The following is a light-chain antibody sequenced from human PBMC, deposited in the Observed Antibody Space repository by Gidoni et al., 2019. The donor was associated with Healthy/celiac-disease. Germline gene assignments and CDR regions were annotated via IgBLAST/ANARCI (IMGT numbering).Light chain of an antibody. CDR3: QQSYSTPSS. J-gene: IGKJ2*04. V-gene: IGKV1-39*01. Sequence: DIQMTQSPSSLSASVGDRVTITCRASQSISSYLNWYQQKPGKAPKLLIYAASSLQSGVPSRFSGSGSGTDFTLTISSLQPEDFATYYCQQSYSTPSSFGQXTKLEIK. CDR2: AAS. CDR1: QSISSY.